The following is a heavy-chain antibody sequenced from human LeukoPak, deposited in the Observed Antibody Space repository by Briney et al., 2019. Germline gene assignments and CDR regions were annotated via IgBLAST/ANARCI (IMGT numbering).Heavy chain of an antibody. Sequence: VASVKVSCKASGGTFSSYAISWVRQAPGQGLEWMGRIIPILGIANYAQKFQGRVTITADKSTSAAYMELSSLRSEDTAVYYRARHGSRHGIQLWSWNNYGMDVWGQGTTVTVSS. CDR2: IIPILGIA. CDR1: GGTFSSYA. J-gene: IGHJ6*02. D-gene: IGHD5-18*01. V-gene: IGHV1-69*04. CDR3: ARHGSRHGIQLWSWNNYGMDV.